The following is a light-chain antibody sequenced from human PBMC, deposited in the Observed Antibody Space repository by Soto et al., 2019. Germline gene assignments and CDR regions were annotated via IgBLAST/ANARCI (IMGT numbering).Light chain of an antibody. J-gene: IGKJ1*01. CDR1: QSLVTN. CDR3: HQYNSGLRT. CDR2: GAS. Sequence: IVMTQSPATLSVSPGDRATLSCRASQSLVTNMAWYQQKPGQAPRLLIYGASIRATGVPARFTGSGSGTEFTLTIHSLQSEDFAVYYCHQYNSGLRTFGRGTRVEV. V-gene: IGKV3-15*01.